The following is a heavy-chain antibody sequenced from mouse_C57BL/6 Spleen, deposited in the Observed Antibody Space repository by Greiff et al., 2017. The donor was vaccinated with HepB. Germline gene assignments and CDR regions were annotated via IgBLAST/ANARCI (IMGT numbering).Heavy chain of an antibody. V-gene: IGHV8-12*01. Sequence: QVTLKESGPGILQSSQTLSLTCSFSGFSLSTSGMGVSWIRQPSGKGLEWLAHIYWDDDKRYNPSLKSRLTISKDTSRNQVFLKITSVDTADTATYYCARRGGYYYGSSSYWYFDVWGTGTTVTVSS. D-gene: IGHD1-1*01. CDR1: GFSLSTSGMG. J-gene: IGHJ1*03. CDR2: IYWDDDK. CDR3: ARRGGYYYGSSSYWYFDV.